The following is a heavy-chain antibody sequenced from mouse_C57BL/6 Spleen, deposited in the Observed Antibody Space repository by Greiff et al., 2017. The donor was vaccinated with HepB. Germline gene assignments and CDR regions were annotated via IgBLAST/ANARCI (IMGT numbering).Heavy chain of an antibody. Sequence: VQLQQSGPELVKPGASVKISCKASGYAFSSSWMNWVKQRPGKGLEWIGRIYPGDGDTNYNGKFKGKATLTADKSSSTAYMQLSSLTSEDSAVYFCAREDYVRFDYWGQGTTLTVSS. CDR2: IYPGDGDT. D-gene: IGHD1-1*02. V-gene: IGHV1-82*01. CDR1: GYAFSSSW. CDR3: AREDYVRFDY. J-gene: IGHJ2*01.